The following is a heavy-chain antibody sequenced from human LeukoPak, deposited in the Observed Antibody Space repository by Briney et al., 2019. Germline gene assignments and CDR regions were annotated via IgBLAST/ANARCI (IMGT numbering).Heavy chain of an antibody. CDR3: VIGVGWQPDY. CDR2: IYEIGTT. D-gene: IGHD2-15*01. V-gene: IGHV4-59*02. J-gene: IGHJ4*02. CDR1: GDSVTGYY. Sequence: KPSETLSLTCTVFGDSVTGYYLNWVRQPPGKGLEWIGHIYEIGTTNYNPSLKSRLTISADTSKNQFSLKLRSVTAADTAVYYCVIGVGWQPDYWGQGALVTVSS.